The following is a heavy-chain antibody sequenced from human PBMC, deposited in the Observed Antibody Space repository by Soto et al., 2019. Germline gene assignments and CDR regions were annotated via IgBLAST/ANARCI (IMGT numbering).Heavy chain of an antibody. D-gene: IGHD2-21*01. CDR2: ISYDGTNK. CDR1: GFTFSSHG. V-gene: IGHV3-30*18. J-gene: IGHJ6*02. Sequence: QVQLVESGGGVVQPGRSLRLSCAASGFTFSSHGLHWVRQAPSRGLEWVAVISYDGTNKQYGDSVKGRFTISRDNSQNTLYLQMNSLRAEDTAVYYCAKDRRTEAYGMEVWGQGTTVTVSS. CDR3: AKDRRTEAYGMEV.